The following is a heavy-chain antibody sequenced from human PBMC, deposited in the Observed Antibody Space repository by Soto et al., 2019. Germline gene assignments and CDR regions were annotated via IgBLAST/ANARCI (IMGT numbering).Heavy chain of an antibody. CDR2: FYFESNK. D-gene: IGHD2-15*01. V-gene: IGHV4-39*01. J-gene: IGHJ5*02. CDR3: AGSPDETPQNLRWLRFDP. Sequence: QLQLQVSGPGLVKPSETLSLTCTISGDSISGGKFYWGWIRQTPAKGLEWIGSFYFESNKYYNPSFKSRVTLSVDAPKNQFSLRLKSVTVADTGVYYCAGSPDETPQNLRWLRFDPWGQGILVIVSS. CDR1: GDSISGGKFY.